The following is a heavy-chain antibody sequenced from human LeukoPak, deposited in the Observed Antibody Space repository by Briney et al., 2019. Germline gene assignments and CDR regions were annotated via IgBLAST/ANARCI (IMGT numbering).Heavy chain of an antibody. V-gene: IGHV3-23*01. CDR2: ISASGDGT. Sequence: PGGSLRLSCAASGFTFSTTAMSWVRQAPGKGLEWVSAISASGDGTFYADSVKGRFTISRDNSKNMLYLQMNSLRADDTALYHCARNNGMDVWGQGTTVIVSS. CDR1: GFTFSTTA. CDR3: ARNNGMDV. J-gene: IGHJ6*02.